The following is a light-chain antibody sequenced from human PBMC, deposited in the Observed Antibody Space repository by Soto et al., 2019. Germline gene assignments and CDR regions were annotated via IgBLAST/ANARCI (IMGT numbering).Light chain of an antibody. CDR1: QSVSSY. J-gene: IGKJ1*01. CDR2: DAS. CDR3: QQRGNWPRA. V-gene: IGKV3-11*01. Sequence: EIVLTQSPATLALSPGERATLSCRASQSVSSYLAWYQQKPGQAPRLLIYDASKRATGIPARFSGSGSGTDFTLTISNLEPEDFAVYYCQQRGNWPRAFGQGTKVDIK.